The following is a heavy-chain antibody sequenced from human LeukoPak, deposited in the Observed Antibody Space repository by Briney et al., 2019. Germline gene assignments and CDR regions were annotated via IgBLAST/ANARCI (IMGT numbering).Heavy chain of an antibody. CDR3: ARPPYYYDSSGYYD. V-gene: IGHV1-69*04. CDR2: IIPILGIA. D-gene: IGHD3-22*01. J-gene: IGHJ4*02. Sequence: GSSVKVSCKASGGTFSSYAISWVRQAPGQGLEWMGRIIPILGIANYAQKFQGRVTITADKSTSTAYTELSSLRSEDTAVYYCARPPYYYDSSGYYDWGQGTLVTVSS. CDR1: GGTFSSYA.